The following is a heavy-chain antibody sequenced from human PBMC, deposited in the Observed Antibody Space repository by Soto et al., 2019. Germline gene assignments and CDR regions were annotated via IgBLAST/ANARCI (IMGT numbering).Heavy chain of an antibody. V-gene: IGHV3-23*01. CDR1: GLAFSSYA. Sequence: EVLLLESGGGLVQPGGSLRLSCAASGLAFSSYAMSWVRQAPGQGLEWVSGISGRGESTYYADSVKGRFTISRDNSKNSVYLDMNSLSAEDTAVYYCARESEDLTSNFDYWGQGTLVTVSS. CDR3: ARESEDLTSNFDY. CDR2: ISGRGEST. J-gene: IGHJ4*02.